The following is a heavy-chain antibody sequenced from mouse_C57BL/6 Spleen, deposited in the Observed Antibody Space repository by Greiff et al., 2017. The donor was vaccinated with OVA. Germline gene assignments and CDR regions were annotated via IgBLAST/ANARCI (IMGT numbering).Heavy chain of an antibody. D-gene: IGHD1-1*01. J-gene: IGHJ1*03. CDR1: GFTFSDYG. Sequence: EVNLVESGGGLVKPGGSLKLSCAASGFTFSDYGMHWVRQAPEKGLEWVAYISSGSSTIYYADTVKGRFTISRDNAKNTLFLQMTSLRSEDTAMYYCARNYGSSLGYFDVWGTGTTVTVSS. CDR2: ISSGSSTI. CDR3: ARNYGSSLGYFDV. V-gene: IGHV5-17*01.